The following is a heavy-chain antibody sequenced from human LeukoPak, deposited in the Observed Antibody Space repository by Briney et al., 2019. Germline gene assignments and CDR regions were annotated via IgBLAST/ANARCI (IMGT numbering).Heavy chain of an antibody. J-gene: IGHJ4*02. D-gene: IGHD3-10*01. CDR2: IYPGDFDT. V-gene: IGHV5-51*01. CDR3: ARREDYYGSGSYSDY. Sequence: GESLKISCKGSGYSFTSYWIGWVRQMPGKGLEWMGIIYPGDFDTRYSPSFQGQVTISADKSISTAYLQWSSLKASDTAMYYCARREDYYGSGSYSDYWGQGTLVTVSS. CDR1: GYSFTSYW.